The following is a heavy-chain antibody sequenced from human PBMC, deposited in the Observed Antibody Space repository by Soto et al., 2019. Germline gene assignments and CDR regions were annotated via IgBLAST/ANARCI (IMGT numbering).Heavy chain of an antibody. CDR3: TTLWTWDTGYDLHX. V-gene: IGHV3-15*01. D-gene: IGHD5-12*01. J-gene: IGHJ1*01. CDR2: IFSKKDNGRI. Sequence: PGGSLRLSFEASGLSFSDAWMSWVRQAPGKGLEWVDRIFSKKDNGRIDYAAPVRGRLTISRDDSKSTVYLQMNSLEIEDTGVYYCTTLWTWDTGYDLHXWGQGTLVTVSX. CDR1: GLSFSDAW.